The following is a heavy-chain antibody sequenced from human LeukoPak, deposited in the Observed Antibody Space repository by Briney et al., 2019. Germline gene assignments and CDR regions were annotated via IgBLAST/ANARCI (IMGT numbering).Heavy chain of an antibody. J-gene: IGHJ4*02. CDR3: TSRYGPRDAPFDY. V-gene: IGHV3-73*01. CDR1: GCSCSGSA. CDR2: IRSKANSYAT. Sequence: PGGSLKLSCAASGCSCSGSAMHGFRQASGKGLEWVGRIRSKANSYATACAASVKGRFTISRDDSKNTAYLQMNSLKTEDTAVYYCTSRYGPRDAPFDYWGQGTLVTVSS. D-gene: IGHD5-18*01.